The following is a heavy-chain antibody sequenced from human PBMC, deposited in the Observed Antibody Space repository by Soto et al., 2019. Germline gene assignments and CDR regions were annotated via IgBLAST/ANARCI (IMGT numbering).Heavy chain of an antibody. CDR1: GGSISSGGYY. J-gene: IGHJ6*03. V-gene: IGHV4-31*03. CDR2: IYYSGST. D-gene: IGHD3-22*01. Sequence: SETLSLTCTVSGGSISSGGYYWSWIHQHPGKGLEWIGYIYYSGSTYYNPSLKSRVTISVDTSKNQFSLKLSSVTAADTAVYNCARVRDSSGYSVGDYYYYYMDVWGKGTTVT. CDR3: ARVRDSSGYSVGDYYYYYMDV.